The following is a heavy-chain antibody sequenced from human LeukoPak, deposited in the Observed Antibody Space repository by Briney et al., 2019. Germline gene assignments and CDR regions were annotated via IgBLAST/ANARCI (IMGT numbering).Heavy chain of an antibody. Sequence: PGGSLRLSCAASGFTLSNYHMHWVRQAPGRGLEWVALIPHDGGGKQYAASVQDRFTISRDNSESTVYLQMNSLRHDDAAVYFCAREGYTSGRAAAFDFWGRGTLVTVSS. CDR3: AREGYTSGRAAAFDF. V-gene: IGHV3-30*04. D-gene: IGHD6-19*01. J-gene: IGHJ4*02. CDR2: IPHDGGGK. CDR1: GFTLSNYH.